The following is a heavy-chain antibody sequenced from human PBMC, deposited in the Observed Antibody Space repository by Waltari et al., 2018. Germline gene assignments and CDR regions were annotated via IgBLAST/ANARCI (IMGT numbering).Heavy chain of an antibody. CDR3: ARHSWPNYGDYVCFGWFDP. CDR2: INHRGST. CDR1: GYSISSGYY. Sequence: QVQLQESGPGLVKPSETLSLTCAVSGYSISSGYYWSWIRQPPGKGLEWIGEINHRGSTNYTPSLKSRFTISVDTSKNQFSLKLSSVTAADTAVYYCARHSWPNYGDYVCFGWFDPWGQGTLVTVSS. V-gene: IGHV4-38-2*01. D-gene: IGHD4-17*01. J-gene: IGHJ5*02.